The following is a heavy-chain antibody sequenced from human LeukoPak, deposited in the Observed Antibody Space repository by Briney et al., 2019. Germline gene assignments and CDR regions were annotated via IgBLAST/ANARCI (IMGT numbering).Heavy chain of an antibody. J-gene: IGHJ4*02. CDR3: ARVGGDRVAY. CDR2: VYNNGNT. D-gene: IGHD4-17*01. V-gene: IGHV3-53*01. CDR1: GLTVSSKY. Sequence: GGSLRLSCAASGLTVSSKYMSWVRQAPGKGLEWVSVVYNNGNTHYADSVKGRFTISRDNVKNMLYLQMNSLRPEDTAVYYCARVGGDRVAYWGQGTLVTVSS.